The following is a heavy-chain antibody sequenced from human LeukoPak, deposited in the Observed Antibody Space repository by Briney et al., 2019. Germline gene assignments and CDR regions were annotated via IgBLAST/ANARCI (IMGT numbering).Heavy chain of an antibody. Sequence: ASVKVSCKASGGTFIIYAISWGRQAPGQGLEWMGRIIPILGIANYAQKFQGRATITADKSTSTAYMELSSLRSEDTAVYYCARDRITIFGVVIIPLDYWGQGTLVTVSS. D-gene: IGHD3-3*01. CDR3: ARDRITIFGVVIIPLDY. CDR2: IIPILGIA. V-gene: IGHV1-69*04. J-gene: IGHJ4*02. CDR1: GGTFIIYA.